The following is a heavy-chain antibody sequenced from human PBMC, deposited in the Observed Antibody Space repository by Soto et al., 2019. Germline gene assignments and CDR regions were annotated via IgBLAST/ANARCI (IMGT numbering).Heavy chain of an antibody. J-gene: IGHJ6*02. CDR1: GFTFGSYG. Sequence: QVQLVESGGGVVQPGRSLRLSCAASGFTFGSYGMHWVRQAPGKGLEWVAVIWYDGSNKYYADSVKGRFTISRDNSKNTLYLQMNSLRAEDTAVYYCARDLGLGLRYFDWYHYGMDVWGQGTTVTVSS. CDR3: ARDLGLGLRYFDWYHYGMDV. V-gene: IGHV3-33*01. D-gene: IGHD3-9*01. CDR2: IWYDGSNK.